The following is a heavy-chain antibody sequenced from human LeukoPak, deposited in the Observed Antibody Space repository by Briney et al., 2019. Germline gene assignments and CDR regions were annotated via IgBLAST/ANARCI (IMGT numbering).Heavy chain of an antibody. J-gene: IGHJ4*02. V-gene: IGHV1-18*01. D-gene: IGHD3-10*01. Sequence: ASVKVSCKASGYTFTSYGISWVRQAPGQGLEWMGWISAYNGNTNYAQKLQGRVTMTTDTSTSTAYMELRSLRSDDTAVYYCARVTPGGGGSGSYYESDYWGQGTLVTVSS. CDR2: ISAYNGNT. CDR1: GYTFTSYG. CDR3: ARVTPGGGGSGSYYESDY.